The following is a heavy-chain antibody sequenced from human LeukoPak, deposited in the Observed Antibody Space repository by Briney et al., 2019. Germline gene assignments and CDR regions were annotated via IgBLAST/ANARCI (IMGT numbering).Heavy chain of an antibody. D-gene: IGHD3-22*01. Sequence: PGRSLRLSCAGSGFTFSTYGMHWVRQAPGKGLEWVAVISYDGSNKYYADSVKGRFTISRDNSKNTLYLQMNSLRAEDTAVYYCAKDRYYYDSSGYLGDWGQGTLVTVSS. V-gene: IGHV3-30*18. CDR3: AKDRYYYDSSGYLGD. CDR2: ISYDGSNK. CDR1: GFTFSTYG. J-gene: IGHJ4*02.